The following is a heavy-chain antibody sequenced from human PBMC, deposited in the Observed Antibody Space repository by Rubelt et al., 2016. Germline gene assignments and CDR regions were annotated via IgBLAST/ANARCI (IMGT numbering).Heavy chain of an antibody. D-gene: IGHD3-3*01. CDR2: IYYTGST. Sequence: QVQLQQWGAGLLKPSETLSLTCAVYGGSFSGYYWSWIRQPPGTGLEWIGSIYYTGSTFFNPSLKSRVTISLARSKCQFSLGLTSVTAADTAMYYCASGAMGPTNVGWFLRGMDVWGQGTTVTVSS. CDR1: GGSFSGYY. V-gene: IGHV4-34*01. CDR3: ASGAMGPTNVGWFLRGMDV. J-gene: IGHJ6*02.